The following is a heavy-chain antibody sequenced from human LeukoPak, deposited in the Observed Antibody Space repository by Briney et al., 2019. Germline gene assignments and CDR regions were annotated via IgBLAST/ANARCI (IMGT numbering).Heavy chain of an antibody. CDR2: ISYDGSNK. V-gene: IGHV3-30-3*01. Sequence: ARGSLRLSCAASGFTFSSYAMHWVRQAPGKGLEWVAVISYDGSNKYYADSVKGRFTISRDNSKNTLYLQMNSLRAEDTALYYCAKGLLPYYYDSSGYPLEFDYWGQGTLVTVSS. CDR3: AKGLLPYYYDSSGYPLEFDY. D-gene: IGHD3-22*01. CDR1: GFTFSSYA. J-gene: IGHJ4*02.